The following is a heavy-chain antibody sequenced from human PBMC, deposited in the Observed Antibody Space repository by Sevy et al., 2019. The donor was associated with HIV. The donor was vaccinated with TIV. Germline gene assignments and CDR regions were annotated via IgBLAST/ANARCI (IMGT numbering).Heavy chain of an antibody. CDR2: IYTSGST. CDR1: GGSISSYY. J-gene: IGHJ4*02. D-gene: IGHD1-26*01. V-gene: IGHV4-4*07. Sequence: SETLSLTCTVSGGSISSYYWSWIRQPAGKGLEWIGRIYTSGSTNYNPSLKSRVTMSVDTSKNQFSLKLSSVTAADTVVYYCALWNVGRGSYDYWGQGTLVTVSS. CDR3: ALWNVGRGSYDY.